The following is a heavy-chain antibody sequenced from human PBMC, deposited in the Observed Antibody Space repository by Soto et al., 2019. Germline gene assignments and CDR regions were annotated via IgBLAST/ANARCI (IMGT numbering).Heavy chain of an antibody. CDR3: ARTVVPAAIYWFDP. D-gene: IGHD2-2*01. CDR2: IKQDGSEK. Sequence: GGSLRLSCAASGFTFSSYWMSWVRQAPGKGLEWVANIKQDGSEKYYVDSVKGRFTISRDNAKNSLYLQMNSLRAEDTAVYYCARTVVPAAIYWFDPWGQGTLVTVSS. V-gene: IGHV3-7*05. CDR1: GFTFSSYW. J-gene: IGHJ5*02.